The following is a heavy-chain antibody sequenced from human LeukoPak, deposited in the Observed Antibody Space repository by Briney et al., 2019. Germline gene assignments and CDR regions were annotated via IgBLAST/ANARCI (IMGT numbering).Heavy chain of an antibody. J-gene: IGHJ3*02. D-gene: IGHD3-9*01. CDR2: ISGSGGST. CDR3: ARGEYFGRRGAFDI. CDR1: GFTFSSYV. V-gene: IGHV3-23*01. Sequence: GGSLRLSCAASGFTFSSYVMSWVRQAPGKGLEWVSTISGSGGSTYYADSVKGRFTISRDNAKNSLYLQMNSLRAEDTAVYYCARGEYFGRRGAFDIWGQGTMVTVSS.